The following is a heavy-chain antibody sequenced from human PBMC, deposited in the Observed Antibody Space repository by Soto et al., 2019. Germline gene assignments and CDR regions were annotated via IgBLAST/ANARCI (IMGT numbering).Heavy chain of an antibody. V-gene: IGHV3-23*01. D-gene: IGHD2-2*01. CDR3: AKDLRSQYQLLGNGRNAFDI. Sequence: GALRLSCAASGFTFSSYAMSWVRQAPGKGLEWVSAISGSGGSTYYADSVKGRFTISRDNSKNTLYLQMNSLRAEDTAVYYCAKDLRSQYQLLGNGRNAFDIWGQGTMVTVAS. J-gene: IGHJ3*02. CDR1: GFTFSSYA. CDR2: ISGSGGST.